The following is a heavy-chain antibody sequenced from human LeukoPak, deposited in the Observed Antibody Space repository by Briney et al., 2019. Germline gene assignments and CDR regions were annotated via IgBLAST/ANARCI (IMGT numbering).Heavy chain of an antibody. V-gene: IGHV1-46*01. CDR1: VYTFTIFF. CDR2: INPSGGST. D-gene: IGHD3-22*01. J-gene: IGHJ4*02. CDR3: ARGGSPIYYDSSGYYRPFDY. Sequence: ASVKVSCKASVYTFTIFFMHWVPQAPGQGLEWMGIINPSGGSTSYAQKFQGRVTMTRDMSTSTVYMELSSLRSEDTAVYYCARGGSPIYYDSSGYYRPFDYWGQGTLVTVSS.